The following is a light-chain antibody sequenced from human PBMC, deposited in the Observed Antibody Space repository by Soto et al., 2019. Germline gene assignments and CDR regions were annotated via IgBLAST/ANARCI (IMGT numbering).Light chain of an antibody. V-gene: IGLV1-40*01. J-gene: IGLJ3*02. Sequence: QSVLAQPPSVSGAPGQRVTISCTGSSSNIRAGYGVHWYQQLPGTAPKLLIYGNSNRPSGVPDRFSGSKSGTSASLAITGLQAEDEADYHCQSYDSSLSGWVFGGGTKLTVL. CDR2: GNS. CDR1: SSNIRAGYG. CDR3: QSYDSSLSGWV.